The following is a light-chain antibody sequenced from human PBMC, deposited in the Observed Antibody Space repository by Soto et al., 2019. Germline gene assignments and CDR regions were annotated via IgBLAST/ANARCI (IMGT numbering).Light chain of an antibody. CDR1: SSDIGAYNF. CDR3: NSFTSRNTLV. CDR2: EVS. V-gene: IGLV2-14*01. J-gene: IGLJ3*02. Sequence: QSVLTQPASVSGSRGQSMTISCTGTSSDIGAYNFVSWYQQHPGKVPKVIIYEVSNRPSGVPDRFSGSKSGNTASLTISGLQADDEADYYCNSFTSRNTLVFGGGTKVTVL.